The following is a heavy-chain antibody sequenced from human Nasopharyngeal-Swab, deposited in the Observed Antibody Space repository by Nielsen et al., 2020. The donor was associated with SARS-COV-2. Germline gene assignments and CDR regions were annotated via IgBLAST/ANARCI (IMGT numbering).Heavy chain of an antibody. J-gene: IGHJ4*01. CDR3: VRDSHRCGYDSCYFDT. D-gene: IGHD3-16*01. Sequence: GGSLRLSCAVSGFTFSHYTMNWVRQAPGKGLEWVSSSGRTSRHIYYADSVKGRFTISRDNAQNSLVLQMDSLRADDTGVYYCVRDSHRCGYDSCYFDTWGHGTLVIVSS. CDR2: SGRTSRHI. CDR1: GFTFSHYT. V-gene: IGHV3-21*01.